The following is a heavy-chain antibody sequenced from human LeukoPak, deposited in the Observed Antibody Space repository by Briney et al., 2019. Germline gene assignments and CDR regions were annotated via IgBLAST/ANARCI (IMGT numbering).Heavy chain of an antibody. CDR3: ARDAQGYCSGGSCYANYYYYYMDV. CDR1: GGTFSSYA. CDR2: IIPTFGTA. Sequence: SVKVSCKASGGTFSSYAVSWVRQAPGQGFEWMGGIIPTFGTANYAQKFQGRVTITTDESTSTAYMELSSLRSEDTAVYYCARDAQGYCSGGSCYANYYYYYMDVWGKGTTVTVSS. J-gene: IGHJ6*03. D-gene: IGHD2-15*01. V-gene: IGHV1-69*05.